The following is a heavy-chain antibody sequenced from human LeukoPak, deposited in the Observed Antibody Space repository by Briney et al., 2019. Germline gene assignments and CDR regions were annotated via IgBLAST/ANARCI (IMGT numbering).Heavy chain of an antibody. V-gene: IGHV5-51*01. J-gene: IGHJ6*03. CDR3: ARHLGARQYYYYYMDV. D-gene: IGHD1-26*01. CDR2: IYPGDSDT. CDR1: GYSFTSYW. Sequence: GESLKISCKGSGYSFTSYWIGWVRQMPGKGLEWMGIIYPGDSDTRYSSSFQGQVTISADKSISTAYLQWSSLKASDTAMYYCARHLGARQYYYYYMDVWGKGTTVTVSS.